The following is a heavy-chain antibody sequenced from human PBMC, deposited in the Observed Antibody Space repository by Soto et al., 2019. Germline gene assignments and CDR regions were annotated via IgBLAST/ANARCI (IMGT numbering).Heavy chain of an antibody. CDR3: VKGGPTSAFSTFDI. CDR2: ISYDGGNE. D-gene: IGHD3-3*01. J-gene: IGHJ3*02. CDR1: GFTFSHYA. V-gene: IGHV3-30*18. Sequence: QVQLVESGGGVVQPGRSLRLSCAASGFTFSHYALHWVRQAPGKGLEWVAGISYDGGNEYYADSEKGRFTISRDSPKNTLYLQMNSLRPEDTAVYYCVKGGPTSAFSTFDIWGRGTVVTVSS.